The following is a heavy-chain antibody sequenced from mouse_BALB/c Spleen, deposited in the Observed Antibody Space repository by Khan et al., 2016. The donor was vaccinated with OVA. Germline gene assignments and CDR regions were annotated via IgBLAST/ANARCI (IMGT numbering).Heavy chain of an antibody. D-gene: IGHD2-14*01. J-gene: IGHJ3*01. V-gene: IGHV14-1*02. Sequence: VQLQQSGAELVRPGALVKLSCKASGFNIKDYYIHWVKQRPEQGLEWIGWLDPENGETVYDPKFQGKASITADTSSNTAYLQRGSLTYEDTAVPYCARSGYFAWFGYWGQGTLVTVSA. CDR2: LDPENGET. CDR1: GFNIKDYY. CDR3: ARSGYFAWFGY.